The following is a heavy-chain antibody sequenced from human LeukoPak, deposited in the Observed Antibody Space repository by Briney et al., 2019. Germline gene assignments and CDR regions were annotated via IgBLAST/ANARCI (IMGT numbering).Heavy chain of an antibody. CDR2: ISSSSSTI. J-gene: IGHJ4*02. Sequence: GGSLRLSCAASGFTFSSYSMNWVRQAPGKGLEWVSYISSSSSTIYYADSVKGRFTISRDNAKNSLYLQMNSLRAEDTAVYYCARDTYYDILTGHWDYWGQGTLVTVSS. D-gene: IGHD3-9*01. CDR1: GFTFSSYS. V-gene: IGHV3-48*04. CDR3: ARDTYYDILTGHWDY.